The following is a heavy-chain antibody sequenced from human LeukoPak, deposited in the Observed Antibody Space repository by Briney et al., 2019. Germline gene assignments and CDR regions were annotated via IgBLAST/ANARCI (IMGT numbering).Heavy chain of an antibody. Sequence: PGGSLRLSCAASGFTFSSYEMSWVRQAPGKGLEWVSYISSSGSTIYYADSVKGRFTISRDNVKNSLFLQMNSLRVEDTALYYCARNRAFDIWGQGTMVTVSS. D-gene: IGHD1-14*01. V-gene: IGHV3-48*03. CDR3: ARNRAFDI. CDR2: ISSSGSTI. J-gene: IGHJ3*02. CDR1: GFTFSSYE.